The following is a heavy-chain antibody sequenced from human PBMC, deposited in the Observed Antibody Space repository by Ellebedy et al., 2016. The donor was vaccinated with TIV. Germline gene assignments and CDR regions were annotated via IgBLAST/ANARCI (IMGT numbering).Heavy chain of an antibody. CDR1: GGSITSGTYY. Sequence: MPSETLSLTCTVFGGSITSGTYYWGWIRQPPAKGLEWIGSVYYSGTTYYNPSLKSRVTISVDTSKKQFSLNLSSVTAADMAVYYCARHIEVAGRVDYWGQGTLVTVSS. J-gene: IGHJ4*02. V-gene: IGHV4-39*01. CDR3: ARHIEVAGRVDY. CDR2: VYYSGTT. D-gene: IGHD6-19*01.